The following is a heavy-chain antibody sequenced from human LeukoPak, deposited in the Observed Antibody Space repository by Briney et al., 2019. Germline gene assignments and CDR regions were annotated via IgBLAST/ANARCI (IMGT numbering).Heavy chain of an antibody. V-gene: IGHV4-34*01. CDR1: GGSFSGYY. CDR3: ARSDIHIPDV. D-gene: IGHD3-9*01. CDR2: INHSGST. Sequence: SETLSLTCAVYGGSFSGYYWSWIRQPPGKGLEWIGEINHSGSTNYNPSLKSRVTISVDTSKNQFSLKLSSVTAADTAVYNCARSDIHIPDVWGKGTTVTVSS. J-gene: IGHJ6*04.